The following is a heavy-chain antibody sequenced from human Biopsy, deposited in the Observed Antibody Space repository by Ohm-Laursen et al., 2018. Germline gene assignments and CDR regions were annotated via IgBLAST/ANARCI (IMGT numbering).Heavy chain of an antibody. J-gene: IGHJ5*02. CDR2: IFYSGII. CDR1: GGSVSSNTNY. V-gene: IGHV4-39*01. CDR3: ARHPTGFWFDP. Sequence: SETLSLTCTVSGGSVSSNTNYWAWIRQPPGKGLEWIGSIFYSGIIYYNPSLKSRVSISVDTSKNQFSLNLNSVTAADTAVYYCARHPTGFWFDPWGHGTLVTVSS.